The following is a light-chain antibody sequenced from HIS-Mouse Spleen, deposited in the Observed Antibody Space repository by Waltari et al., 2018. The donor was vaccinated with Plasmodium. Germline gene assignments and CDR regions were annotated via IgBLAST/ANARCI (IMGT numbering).Light chain of an antibody. CDR3: QQYVSSPYT. Sequence: EIVLTQSPGTLSLSPGERATLSCRASQSVSSSYLAWYQQKPGQAPRLLIYGASSRATGIPYRSSGRGSGTDFTLTISRLEPEDFAVYYCQQYVSSPYTFGQGTKLEIK. J-gene: IGKJ2*01. CDR2: GAS. V-gene: IGKV3-20*01. CDR1: QSVSSSY.